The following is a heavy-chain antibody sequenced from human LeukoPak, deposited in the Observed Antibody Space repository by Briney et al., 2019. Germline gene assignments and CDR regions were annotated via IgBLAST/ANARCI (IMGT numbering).Heavy chain of an antibody. D-gene: IGHD3-3*01. CDR3: ARAPSTYDFWSGHLDY. Sequence: GASVKVSCKASGGTFSSYAISWVRQAPGQGLEWMGGIIPIFGTANYAQKFQGRVTITADESTSTAYMELSSLRSEDTAVYYCARAPSTYDFWSGHLDYWGQGTLVTVSS. CDR1: GGTFSSYA. J-gene: IGHJ4*02. CDR2: IIPIFGTA. V-gene: IGHV1-69*13.